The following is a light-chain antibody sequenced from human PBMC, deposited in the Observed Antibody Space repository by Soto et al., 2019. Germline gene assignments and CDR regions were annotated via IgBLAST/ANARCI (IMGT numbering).Light chain of an antibody. Sequence: QSALTQPASVSGSPGQSIAISCTGTSSDVGGYNYVSWYQQHPGKAPKLMISEVSNRPSGVSNRFSGSKSGNTASLTISGLQAEDEADYYCSSYTSSSTYDFGTGTKLTVL. CDR2: EVS. CDR3: SSYTSSSTYD. V-gene: IGLV2-14*01. CDR1: SSDVGGYNY. J-gene: IGLJ1*01.